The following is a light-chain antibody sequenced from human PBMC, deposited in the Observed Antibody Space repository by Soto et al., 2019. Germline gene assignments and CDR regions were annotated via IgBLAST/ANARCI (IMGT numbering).Light chain of an antibody. Sequence: EIGLTQSPGTLSLSPGERATLSCRASKSVTSNYLVWYQQKPGQAPRLLLYGASTRATGIPDRFSGSVSGTDFTLTISRLEPEDFAVYYCQQYCGAQVTFGGGTKVEI. CDR3: QQYCGAQVT. CDR2: GAS. V-gene: IGKV3-20*01. CDR1: KSVTSNY. J-gene: IGKJ4*01.